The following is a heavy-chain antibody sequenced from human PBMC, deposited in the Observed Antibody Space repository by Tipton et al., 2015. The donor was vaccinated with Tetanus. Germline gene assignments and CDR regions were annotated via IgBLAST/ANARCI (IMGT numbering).Heavy chain of an antibody. CDR3: AGEADCSGGSFFSGGFCN. CDR1: GFIFSSYG. Sequence: SLRLSCAASGFIFSSYGIHWVRQAPGKGLEWVAVSWYDGTDKYYADSVKGRFTISRDNSKNTLYLQMNSLRAGDTAVYYCAGEADCSGGSFFSGGFCNWGQGTQVTLSS. V-gene: IGHV3-33*01. CDR2: SWYDGTDK. J-gene: IGHJ4*02. D-gene: IGHD2-15*01.